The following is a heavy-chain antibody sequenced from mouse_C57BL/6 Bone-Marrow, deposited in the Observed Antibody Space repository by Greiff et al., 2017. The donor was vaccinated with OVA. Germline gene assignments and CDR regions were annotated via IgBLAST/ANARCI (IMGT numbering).Heavy chain of an antibody. J-gene: IGHJ1*03. D-gene: IGHD1-1*01. Sequence: QVQLQQPGAELVMPGASVKLSCKASGYTFTSYWMHWVKQRPGQGLEWIGEIDPSDSYTNYNQKFKGKSTLTVDKSSSTAYMQLSSLTSEDSAVYYGAREDTTVVAPYFDVWGTGTTVTVSS. CDR2: IDPSDSYT. CDR1: GYTFTSYW. CDR3: AREDTTVVAPYFDV. V-gene: IGHV1-69*01.